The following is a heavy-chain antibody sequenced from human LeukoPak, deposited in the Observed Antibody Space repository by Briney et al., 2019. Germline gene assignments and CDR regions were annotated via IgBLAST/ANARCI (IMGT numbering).Heavy chain of an antibody. Sequence: ASVKVSCKASGYTFNNYDINWVRQAPGQGLEWMGWMNPNSGNTGYAQKFQGRFTLTRETFISTAYMELSSLRSDDTAVYYCVRHFGTGDNFDYWGQETLLIVSS. D-gene: IGHD1-1*01. V-gene: IGHV1-8*01. CDR1: GYTFNNYD. CDR2: MNPNSGNT. J-gene: IGHJ4*02. CDR3: VRHFGTGDNFDY.